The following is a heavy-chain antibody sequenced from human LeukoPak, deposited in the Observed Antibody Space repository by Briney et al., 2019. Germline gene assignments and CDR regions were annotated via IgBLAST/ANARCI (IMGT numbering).Heavy chain of an antibody. CDR3: ARSHYYYGSGSHAFDI. J-gene: IGHJ3*02. CDR1: GFTFSSYW. D-gene: IGHD3-10*01. Sequence: EGSLRLSCAASGFTFSSYWMSWVRQAPGKGLEWVANIKQDGSEKYYVDSVKGRFTISRDNAKNSLYLQMNSLRAEDTAVYYCARSHYYYGSGSHAFDIWGQGTMVTVSS. V-gene: IGHV3-7*01. CDR2: IKQDGSEK.